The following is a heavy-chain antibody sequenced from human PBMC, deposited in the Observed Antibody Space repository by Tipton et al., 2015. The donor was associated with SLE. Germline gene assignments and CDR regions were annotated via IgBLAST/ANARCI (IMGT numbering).Heavy chain of an antibody. J-gene: IGHJ4*02. CDR2: INHSGST. D-gene: IGHD3-3*01. CDR1: GGSFSGYY. V-gene: IGHV4-34*01. Sequence: TLSLTCAVYGGSFSGYYWSWIRQPPGKGLEWIGEINHSGSTNYNPSLKSRVTISVDTSKNQFSLKLSSVTAADTAVYYCARRPLYYDFWSGDYWGQGTLVTVSS. CDR3: ARRPLYYDFWSGDY.